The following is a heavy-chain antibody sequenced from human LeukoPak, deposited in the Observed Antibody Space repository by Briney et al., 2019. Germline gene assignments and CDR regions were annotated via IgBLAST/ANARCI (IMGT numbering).Heavy chain of an antibody. CDR2: INSDGSSI. D-gene: IGHD3-22*01. Sequence: GGSLRLSCAASGFTFSYYWMHWVRQTPGKGLVWVSRINSDGSSIRYADSVKGRFTISRDNAKNSLYLQMNSLRAEDTAVYYCARVLRAPDSSGYYDYWGQGTLVTVSS. J-gene: IGHJ4*02. CDR3: ARVLRAPDSSGYYDY. V-gene: IGHV3-74*01. CDR1: GFTFSYYW.